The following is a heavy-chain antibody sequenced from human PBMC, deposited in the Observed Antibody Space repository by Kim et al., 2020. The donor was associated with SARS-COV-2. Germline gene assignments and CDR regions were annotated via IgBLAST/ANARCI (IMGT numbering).Heavy chain of an antibody. J-gene: IGHJ4*02. CDR3: ARGFGMVRGVLFAY. D-gene: IGHD3-10*01. Sequence: YAQKFQGRVTMTRSTYINTAYMELSSLRSDDTAVYYCARGFGMVRGVLFAYWGQGTLVTVSS. V-gene: IGHV1-8*01.